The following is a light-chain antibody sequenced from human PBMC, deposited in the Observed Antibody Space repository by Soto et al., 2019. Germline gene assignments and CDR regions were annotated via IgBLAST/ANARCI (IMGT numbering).Light chain of an antibody. V-gene: IGLV2-14*01. CDR3: SSYTSSSTLGV. Sequence: QSVLTQPRSVSGSPGQSVTISCAGTSNDVGAYNFVSWYQQHPGKAPKLMIYEVSNRPSGVSNRFSGSKSGNTASLTISGLQAEDEADYYCSSYTSSSTLGVFGGGTKLTVL. CDR1: SNDVGAYNF. CDR2: EVS. J-gene: IGLJ3*02.